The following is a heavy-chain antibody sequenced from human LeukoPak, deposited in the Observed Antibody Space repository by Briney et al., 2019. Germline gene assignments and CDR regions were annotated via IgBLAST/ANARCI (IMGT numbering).Heavy chain of an antibody. CDR1: GFTFSSYA. V-gene: IGHV3-30-3*01. CDR3: ARDGQQLFMNYFDY. CDR2: ISYDGSNK. Sequence: GRSLRPSCAASGFTFSSYAMHWVRQAPGKGLEWVAVISYDGSNKYYADSVKGRFTISRDNSKNTLYLQMNSLRAEDTAVYYCARDGQQLFMNYFDYWGQGTLVTVSS. D-gene: IGHD6-13*01. J-gene: IGHJ4*02.